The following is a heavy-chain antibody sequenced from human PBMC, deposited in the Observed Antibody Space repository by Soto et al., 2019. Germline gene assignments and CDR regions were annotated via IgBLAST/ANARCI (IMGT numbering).Heavy chain of an antibody. V-gene: IGHV4-38-2*01. CDR3: AKMGRTGWLRLPIDS. Sequence: SETLSLTCAVSGYSISSGYYWGWIRQPPGKGLEWIGSIYHSGSTYYNPSLKSRVTSRDNSNKTLYLHMNDLRGDDTAVYYCAKMGRTGWLRLPIDSWGQGTLVTAPQ. CDR2: IYHSGST. J-gene: IGHJ4*02. D-gene: IGHD6-19*01. CDR1: GYSISSGYY.